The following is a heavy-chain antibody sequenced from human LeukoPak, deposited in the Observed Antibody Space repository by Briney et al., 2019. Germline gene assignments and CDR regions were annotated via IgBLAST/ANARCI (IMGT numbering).Heavy chain of an antibody. J-gene: IGHJ6*02. Sequence: GASVKVSCKASGGTFSSYAISWVRQAPGQGLEWMGGIIPIFGTANYAQKFQGRVTITADESTSTAYMELSSLRSEDTAVYYCATDLGRATQFYYYYYGMDVWGQGTTVTVSS. D-gene: IGHD1-26*01. CDR2: IIPIFGTA. CDR1: GGTFSSYA. CDR3: ATDLGRATQFYYYYYGMDV. V-gene: IGHV1-69*13.